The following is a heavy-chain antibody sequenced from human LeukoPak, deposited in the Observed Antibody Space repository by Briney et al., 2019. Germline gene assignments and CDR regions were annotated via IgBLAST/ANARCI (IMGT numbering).Heavy chain of an antibody. V-gene: IGHV1-69*05. CDR3: ASMGSYYDSSGYQGAEYFQH. J-gene: IGHJ1*01. Sequence: SVKVSCKASGGTFSSYAISWERQAPGQGLEWMGGIIPIFGTANYAQKFQGRVTITTDESTSTAYMELSSLRSEDTAVYYCASMGSYYDSSGYQGAEYFQHWGQGTLVTVSS. CDR2: IIPIFGTA. CDR1: GGTFSSYA. D-gene: IGHD3-22*01.